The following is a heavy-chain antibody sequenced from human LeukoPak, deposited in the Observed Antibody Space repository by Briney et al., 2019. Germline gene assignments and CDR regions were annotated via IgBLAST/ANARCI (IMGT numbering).Heavy chain of an antibody. Sequence: PSETLSLTCAVSGGSISSSNWWSWVRQPPGKGLEWIGEIYHSGSTNYNPSLKGRVTISVDTSKNQFSLKLSSVTAADTAVYYCARHTRLWYSSSWYRGWFDPWGQGTLVTVSS. J-gene: IGHJ5*02. CDR3: ARHTRLWYSSSWYRGWFDP. V-gene: IGHV4-4*02. D-gene: IGHD6-13*01. CDR2: IYHSGST. CDR1: GGSISSSNW.